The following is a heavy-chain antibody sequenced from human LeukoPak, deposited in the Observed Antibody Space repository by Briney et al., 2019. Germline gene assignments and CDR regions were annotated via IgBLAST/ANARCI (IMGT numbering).Heavy chain of an antibody. Sequence: KPSETLSLTCTVSGGSISSYYWSLIRQPPGRGLEWIGYVYYSGDTNYNPSLKSRVTMSLDTCKNQVSLRLSSVTAAATAVYYCARHPFATPFDYWGRGTLLTVSS. CDR1: GGSISSYY. J-gene: IGHJ4*02. CDR3: ARHPFATPFDY. CDR2: VYYSGDT. D-gene: IGHD2-15*01. V-gene: IGHV4-59*08.